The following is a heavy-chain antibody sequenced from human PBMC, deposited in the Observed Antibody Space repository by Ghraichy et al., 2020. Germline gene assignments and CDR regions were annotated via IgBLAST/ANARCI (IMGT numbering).Heavy chain of an antibody. D-gene: IGHD4-17*01. J-gene: IGHJ4*02. V-gene: IGHV3-23*01. CDR2: ISGSGGST. Sequence: GGSLRLSCAASGFTFSSYAMSWVRQAPGKGLEGVSAISGSGGSTYYADSVKGRFTISRDNSKNTLYLQMNSLRAEDTAVYYCAKVANPTSDYGDWDYWGQGTLVTVSS. CDR3: AKVANPTSDYGDWDY. CDR1: GFTFSSYA.